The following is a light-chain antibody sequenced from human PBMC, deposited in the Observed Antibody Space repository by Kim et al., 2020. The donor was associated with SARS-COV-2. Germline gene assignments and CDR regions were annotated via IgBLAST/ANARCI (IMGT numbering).Light chain of an antibody. V-gene: IGKV3-11*01. CDR3: QQRGNWPPALT. J-gene: IGKJ4*01. Sequence: PGESPTLSCKASHNVDISLAWYQQTPGQAPRLLIYDAAIRAAGIPDRFSASGSGTDFTLTIGSLAPEDFAVYYCQQRGNWPPALTFGGGTKVDIK. CDR1: HNVDIS. CDR2: DAA.